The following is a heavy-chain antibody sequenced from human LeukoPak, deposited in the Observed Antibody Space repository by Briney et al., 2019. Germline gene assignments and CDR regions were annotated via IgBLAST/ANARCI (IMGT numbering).Heavy chain of an antibody. J-gene: IGHJ4*02. V-gene: IGHV4-59*08. CDR2: IYYSGST. D-gene: IGHD4-17*01. CDR1: GGSISSYY. CDR3: ARQARSRDGDYVFDY. Sequence: SETLSLTCTVSGGSISSYYWSWIRQPPGKGLEWIGYIYYSGSTNYNPSLKSRVTISVDTSKNQFSLKLSSVTAADTAVYYCARQARSRDGDYVFDYWGQGTLVTVSS.